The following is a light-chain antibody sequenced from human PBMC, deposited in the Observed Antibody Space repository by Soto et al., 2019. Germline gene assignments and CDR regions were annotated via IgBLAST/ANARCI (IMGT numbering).Light chain of an antibody. CDR1: QGISSY. V-gene: IGKV1-8*01. CDR3: QQYYSYSTWT. Sequence: AIRMTQSPSSLSASTGDRVTITCRASQGISSYLAWYQQKPGKAPKLLIYAAYTLQSGVPSRFSGSGSGTDFTLTISCLQSEDFATYDCQQYYSYSTWTVGQSTKVEIK. CDR2: AAY. J-gene: IGKJ1*01.